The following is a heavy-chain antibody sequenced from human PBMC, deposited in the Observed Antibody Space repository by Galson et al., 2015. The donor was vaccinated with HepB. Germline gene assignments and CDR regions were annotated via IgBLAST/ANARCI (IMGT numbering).Heavy chain of an antibody. CDR3: ASPSSSFLLGRAFDI. CDR1: GFTFSSYA. J-gene: IGHJ3*02. Sequence: SLRLSCAASGFTFSSYAMHWVRQAPGKGLEWVAVISYDGSNKYYADSVKGRFTISRDNSKNTLYLQMNSLRAEDTAVYYCASPSSSFLLGRAFDIWGQGTMVTVSS. D-gene: IGHD6-6*01. V-gene: IGHV3-30-3*01. CDR2: ISYDGSNK.